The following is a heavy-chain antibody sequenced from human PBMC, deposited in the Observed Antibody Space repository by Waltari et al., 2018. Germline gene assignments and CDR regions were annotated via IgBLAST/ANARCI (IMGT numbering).Heavy chain of an antibody. CDR3: ARAYCGGDCYSVWIGP. Sequence: EVQLVQSGAEVKKPGESLKISCKGSGYSFTSYWIGCVRQLPGKGLEWRGIIYPGDTDTRYSPSFQGQVTSSANKSISTANLQWSRLKASDTAMYYGARAYCGGDCYSVWIGPWGQGTLVTVSS. D-gene: IGHD2-21*02. J-gene: IGHJ5*02. CDR1: GYSFTSYW. V-gene: IGHV5-51*01. CDR2: IYPGDTDT.